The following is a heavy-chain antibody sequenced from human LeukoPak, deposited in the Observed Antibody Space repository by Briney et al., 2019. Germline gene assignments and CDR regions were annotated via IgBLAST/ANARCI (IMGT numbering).Heavy chain of an antibody. J-gene: IGHJ4*02. Sequence: GGSLRLSCAASGFTLSNAWMSWVRQATGKGLEWVGRIKSKTDGGTTDYAAPVKGRFTISRDDSKNPLYLQMNSLNTEDTAVYYCTTGATYYYGSGSYYPFDYWGQGTLVTVSS. V-gene: IGHV3-15*01. CDR3: TTGATYYYGSGSYYPFDY. CDR2: IKSKTDGGTT. CDR1: GFTLSNAW. D-gene: IGHD3-10*01.